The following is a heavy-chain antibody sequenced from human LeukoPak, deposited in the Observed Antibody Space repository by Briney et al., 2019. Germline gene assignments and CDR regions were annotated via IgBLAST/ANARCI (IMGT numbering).Heavy chain of an antibody. V-gene: IGHV3-74*01. CDR2: INPDGSRT. CDR3: SRDFNGRNDF. Sequence: GGSLRLSCAASGFTFSSNWMHWVRQGPGKGLVWVSRINPDGSRTDYAESVKGRFTISRDNAKNTLSLEMNSLGDEDTAVYYCSRDFNGRNDFWGQGTLVTISS. D-gene: IGHD1-14*01. CDR1: GFTFSSNW. J-gene: IGHJ4*02.